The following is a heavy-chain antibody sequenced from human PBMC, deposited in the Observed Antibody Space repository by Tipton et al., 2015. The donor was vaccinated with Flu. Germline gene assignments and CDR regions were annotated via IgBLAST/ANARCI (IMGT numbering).Heavy chain of an antibody. D-gene: IGHD2-15*01. J-gene: IGHJ5*02. CDR2: INSDGSRT. CDR3: ARGGPEYCSGGSCTWFGP. V-gene: IGHV3-74*01. CDR1: GFTFSSYW. Sequence: CAVSGFTFSSYWMHWVRQAPGKGLVWVSRINSDGSRTNYADSVKDRFTISRDNAKNTLYLQMNSLRAEDTAVYYCARGGPEYCSGGSCTWFGPWGQGTLVTVSS.